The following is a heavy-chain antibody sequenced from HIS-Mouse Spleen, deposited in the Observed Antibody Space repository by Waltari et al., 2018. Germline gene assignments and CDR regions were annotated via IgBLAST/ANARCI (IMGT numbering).Heavy chain of an antibody. CDR1: GGSFSGYY. Sequence: QVPLQQWGAGLLKPSETLSLTCAVYGGSFSGYYWSWIGQPPGKGPAWIGENNHSGSTNYNPSLKSRVTISLDTSKSQFSLKLSSVTAADTAVYYCARGLTGTLNAFDIWGQGTMVTVSS. V-gene: IGHV4-34*01. D-gene: IGHD1-7*01. CDR3: ARGLTGTLNAFDI. CDR2: NNHSGST. J-gene: IGHJ3*02.